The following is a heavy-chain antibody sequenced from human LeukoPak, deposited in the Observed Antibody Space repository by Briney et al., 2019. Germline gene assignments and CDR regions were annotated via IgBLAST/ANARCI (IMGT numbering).Heavy chain of an antibody. CDR1: GGSFSGYY. CDR2: INHSGST. D-gene: IGHD3-22*01. V-gene: IGHV4-34*01. Sequence: SETLSLTCAVYGGSFSGYYWSWIRQPPGKGLEWIGEINHSGSTNYNPSLKSRVTISLATSKNQFSLQLSSVTAADTAVYFCARGPPTDYYDSSGFYYVFDYGGQGTLVTVSS. CDR3: ARGPPTDYYDSSGFYYVFDY. J-gene: IGHJ4*02.